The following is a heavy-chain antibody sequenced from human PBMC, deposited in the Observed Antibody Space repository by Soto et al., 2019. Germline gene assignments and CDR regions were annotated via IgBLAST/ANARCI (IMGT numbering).Heavy chain of an antibody. D-gene: IGHD3-3*01. Sequence: SETLSLTCAVYGGSFSCYYWSWIRQPPGKGLEWIGEINHSGSTNYNPSLKSRVTISVDTSKNQFSLKLSSVTAADTAVYYCARGGYXDFWSGYSIPHYYYGMDVWGQGTTVTVSS. CDR3: ARGGYXDFWSGYSIPHYYYGMDV. CDR1: GGSFSCYY. V-gene: IGHV4-34*01. J-gene: IGHJ6*02. CDR2: INHSGST.